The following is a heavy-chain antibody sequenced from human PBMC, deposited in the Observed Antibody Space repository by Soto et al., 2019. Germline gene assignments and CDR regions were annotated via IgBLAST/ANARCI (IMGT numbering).Heavy chain of an antibody. CDR2: ISSSSSYI. J-gene: IGHJ4*02. CDR3: AREITVTTLPMFDY. V-gene: IGHV3-21*01. Sequence: GGSLRLSCAASGFTFSSYSMNWVRQAPGKGLEWVSSISSSSSYIYYADSVKGRFTISRDNAKNSLYLQMNSLRAEDTAVYYCAREITVTTLPMFDYWGQGTLVTVSS. CDR1: GFTFSSYS. D-gene: IGHD4-4*01.